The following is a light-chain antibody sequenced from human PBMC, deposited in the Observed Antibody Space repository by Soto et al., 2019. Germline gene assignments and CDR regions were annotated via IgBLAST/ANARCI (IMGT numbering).Light chain of an antibody. CDR2: DAS. Sequence: EIVLTQSPLTLSLTTEESATLSCRASQSVRTYLAWYQVKPGQAPRLLIYDASRRASGVPARFSGSGSGTDFTLTISSLEPEDFALYDCQQRNPWPPITFGQGTRLEIK. CDR3: QQRNPWPPIT. V-gene: IGKV3-11*01. CDR1: QSVRTY. J-gene: IGKJ5*01.